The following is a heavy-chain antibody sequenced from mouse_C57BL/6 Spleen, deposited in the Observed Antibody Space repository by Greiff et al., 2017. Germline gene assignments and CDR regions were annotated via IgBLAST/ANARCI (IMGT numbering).Heavy chain of an antibody. CDR2: IWRGGST. Sequence: VQGVESGPGLVQPSQSLSITCTVSGFSLTSYGVHWVRQSPGKGLEWLGVIWRGGSTDYNAAFMSRLSITKDNSKSQVFCKMNSLQADDTAIYYCAKTEIYYYAMDYWGQGTSVTVSS. CDR3: AKTEIYYYAMDY. CDR1: GFSLTSYG. J-gene: IGHJ4*01. V-gene: IGHV2-5*01.